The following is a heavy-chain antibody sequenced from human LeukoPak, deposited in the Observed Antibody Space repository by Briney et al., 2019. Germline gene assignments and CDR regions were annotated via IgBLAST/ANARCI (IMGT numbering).Heavy chain of an antibody. CDR2: INHSGST. CDR3: AKDRAWGTMIVVVITRVRDDAFDI. V-gene: IGHV4-34*01. CDR1: GGSFSGYY. J-gene: IGHJ3*02. Sequence: PSETLSLTCAVYGGSFSGYYWSWIRQPPGKGLEWIGEINHSGSTNYNPSLKSRVTISVDTSKDQFSLKLSSVTAADTAVYYCAKDRAWGTMIVVVITRVRDDAFDIWGQGTMVTVSS. D-gene: IGHD3-22*01.